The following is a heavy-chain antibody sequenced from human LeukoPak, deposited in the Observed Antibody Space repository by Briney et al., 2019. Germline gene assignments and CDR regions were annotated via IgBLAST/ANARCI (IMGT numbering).Heavy chain of an antibody. CDR1: GGTFSSYA. J-gene: IGHJ3*02. V-gene: IGHV1-69*13. CDR2: IIPIFGTA. Sequence: PLASVKVSCKASGGTFSSYAISWVRQAPGQGLEWMGGIIPIFGTANYAQKFQGRVTITADESTSTAYMELSSLRSEDTAVYYCARVVDAYRGGDCYILHDAFDIWGQGTMVTVSS. CDR3: ARVVDAYRGGDCYILHDAFDI. D-gene: IGHD2-21*02.